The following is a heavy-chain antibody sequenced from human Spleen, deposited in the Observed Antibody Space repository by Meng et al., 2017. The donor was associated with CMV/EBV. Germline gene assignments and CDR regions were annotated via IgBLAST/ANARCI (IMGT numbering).Heavy chain of an antibody. J-gene: IGHJ4*02. V-gene: IGHV3-74*01. CDR3: ARGTYGYQMIYGPDY. CDR1: GFTFSTYW. CDR2: SNGDGGST. D-gene: IGHD3-10*01. Sequence: GESLKISCAASGFTFSTYWMHWVRQAPGKGLVWVSRSNGDGGSTTYADSVEGRFTISRDNAKNTLYLQMNGLRAEDTAVYYCARGTYGYQMIYGPDYWGQGTLVTVS.